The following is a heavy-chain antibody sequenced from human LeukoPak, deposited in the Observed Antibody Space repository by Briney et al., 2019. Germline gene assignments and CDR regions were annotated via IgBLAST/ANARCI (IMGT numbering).Heavy chain of an antibody. CDR1: GFTHSDYG. D-gene: IGHD3-16*01. V-gene: IGHV3-30*02. Sequence: GGSLRLSCAASGFTHSDYGMHCVRQAPGRGLEWVAFILNDGTWEYYPDSVKGRLTISRDNSRNTLYLQMNSVRLEDTAIYYCVKGGSISHNWFDSWGQGTLVTVSS. J-gene: IGHJ5*01. CDR3: VKGGSISHNWFDS. CDR2: ILNDGTWE.